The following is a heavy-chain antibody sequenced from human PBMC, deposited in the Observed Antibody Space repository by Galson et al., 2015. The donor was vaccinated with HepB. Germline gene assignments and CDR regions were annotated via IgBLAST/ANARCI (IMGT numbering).Heavy chain of an antibody. CDR3: AKEGGGSGRPFDY. CDR2: ISYDGSNK. D-gene: IGHD6-19*01. J-gene: IGHJ4*02. V-gene: IGHV3-30-3*01. Sequence: SLRLSCAASGFTFSSYAMHWVRQAPGKGLEWVAVISYDGSNKYYADSVKGRFTISRDNSKNTLYLQMNSLRAEDTAVYYCAKEGGGSGRPFDYWGQGTLVAVSS. CDR1: GFTFSSYA.